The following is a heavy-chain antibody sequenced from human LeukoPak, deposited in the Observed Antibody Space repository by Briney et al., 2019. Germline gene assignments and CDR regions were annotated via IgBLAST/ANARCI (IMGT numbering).Heavy chain of an antibody. J-gene: IGHJ6*03. CDR3: AKNRGASYYNYYMDV. CDR1: GFTFRTYP. CDR2: IGGGARDT. D-gene: IGHD3-10*01. V-gene: IGHV3-23*01. Sequence: GGSLSVSCPASGFTFRTYPMIWVRQAPGGGLEGLSTIGGGARDTISADPVKRRFTVSRDNSNNTLDLQMSSLRAEDTAVYFCAKNRGASYYNYYMDVWGKGTTGPVS.